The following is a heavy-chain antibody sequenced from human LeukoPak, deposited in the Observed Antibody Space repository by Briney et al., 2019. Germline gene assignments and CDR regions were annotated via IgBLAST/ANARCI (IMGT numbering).Heavy chain of an antibody. CDR3: ARSPQSGMDV. Sequence: GASVKLSCKASGYTFTSYYINCVRQATGQGLEGMGWINPNRDNTVYAQKFQGRVTMTRNTSISTAYMELSSLRSEDRAVYYCARSPQSGMDVWGQGTRVTVSS. CDR1: GYTFTSYY. V-gene: IGHV1-8*01. J-gene: IGHJ6*01. CDR2: INPNRDNT.